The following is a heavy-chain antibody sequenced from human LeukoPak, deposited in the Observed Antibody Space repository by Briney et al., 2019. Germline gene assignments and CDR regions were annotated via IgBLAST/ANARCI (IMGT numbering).Heavy chain of an antibody. CDR1: GYTFSDYY. V-gene: IGHV1-2*02. CDR3: ARDRSTMVRGENFAFDI. D-gene: IGHD3-10*01. J-gene: IGHJ3*02. CDR2: INTNSGGI. Sequence: ASVKVSCKVSGYTFSDYYMHWVRQAPEQAIEWMGWINTNSGGINYVQRFQGSVTMTRDTSLSTAYMELSRLRSDDTAVYYCARDRSTMVRGENFAFDIWGQGTMVTVSS.